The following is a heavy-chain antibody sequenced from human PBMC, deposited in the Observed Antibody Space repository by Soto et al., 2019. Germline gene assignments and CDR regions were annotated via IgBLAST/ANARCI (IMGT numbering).Heavy chain of an antibody. D-gene: IGHD3-3*01. CDR2: IFSNDEK. CDR1: GFSLSNARMG. J-gene: IGHJ4*02. V-gene: IGHV2-26*01. CDR3: ARISVTIFGVVFDY. Sequence: QVTLKESGPVLVKPTETLTLTCTVSGFSLSNARMGVSWIRQPPGKALEWLAHIFSNDEKSYSTSLKSRLTISKHTSKSQVVLTMTNMDPVDTATYYCARISVTIFGVVFDYWGQGTLVTVSS.